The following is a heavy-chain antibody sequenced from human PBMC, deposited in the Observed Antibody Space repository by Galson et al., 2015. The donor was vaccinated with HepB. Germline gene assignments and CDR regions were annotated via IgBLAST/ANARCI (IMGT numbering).Heavy chain of an antibody. CDR2: IYWNDDK. D-gene: IGHD3-22*01. CDR3: ARIPHLGYYDSSGYYYYYYGMDV. V-gene: IGHV2-5*01. J-gene: IGHJ6*02. Sequence: PALVKPTQTLTLTCTFSGFSLSTSGVGVGWIRQPPGKALEWLALIYWNDDKHYSPSLKSRLTFTKDTSKNQVVLTMTNMDPVDTATYYCARIPHLGYYDSSGYYYYYYGMDVWGQGTTVTVSS. CDR1: GFSLSTSGVG.